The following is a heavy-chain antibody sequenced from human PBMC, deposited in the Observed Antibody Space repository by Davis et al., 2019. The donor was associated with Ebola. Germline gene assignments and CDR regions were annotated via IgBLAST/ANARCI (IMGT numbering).Heavy chain of an antibody. V-gene: IGHV5-51*01. D-gene: IGHD7-27*01. Sequence: PGGSLRLSCKHSRNTLPSFWIGWVRQMPGKGLEWMGLIYPGDSDTRYSPSFQGLVTFSADKSISTAYLQWSSLKASDTAMYYCARRGWGNYYYMDVWGKGTTVTVSS. CDR2: IYPGDSDT. CDR1: RNTLPSFW. CDR3: ARRGWGNYYYMDV. J-gene: IGHJ6*03.